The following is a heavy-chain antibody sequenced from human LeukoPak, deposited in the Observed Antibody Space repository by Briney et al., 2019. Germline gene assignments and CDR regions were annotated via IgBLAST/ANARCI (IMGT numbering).Heavy chain of an antibody. J-gene: IGHJ4*02. CDR3: AREGYSYGYGLDY. V-gene: IGHV3-30*03. Sequence: PGRSLRLSCAASGFTFSDYGMHWVRQAPGKGLEWVAVISYDGSNKYYADSVKGRFTISRDNSKSTLYLQMNSLRAEDTAVYYCAREGYSYGYGLDYWGQGTLVTVSS. D-gene: IGHD5-18*01. CDR2: ISYDGSNK. CDR1: GFTFSDYG.